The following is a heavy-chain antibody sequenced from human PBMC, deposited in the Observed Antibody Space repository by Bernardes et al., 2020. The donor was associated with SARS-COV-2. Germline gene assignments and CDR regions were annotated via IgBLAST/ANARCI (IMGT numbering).Heavy chain of an antibody. CDR1: GYTFTSYG. J-gene: IGHJ6*02. CDR2: ISAYNGNT. Sequence: APVEVGCKASGYTFTSYGISWVRQAPGQGREWMGWISAYNGNTNYAQKLQGRVTMTTDTSTSTAYMELRSLRSDDTAVYYCASYLSYYYGMDVWGQGTTVTVSS. CDR3: ASYLSYYYGMDV. V-gene: IGHV1-18*01.